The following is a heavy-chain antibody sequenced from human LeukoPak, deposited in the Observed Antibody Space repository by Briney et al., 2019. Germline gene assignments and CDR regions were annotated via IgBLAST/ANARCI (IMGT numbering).Heavy chain of an antibody. CDR1: GFTFSNYA. CDR2: VYYTGSS. V-gene: IGHV4-59*01. Sequence: GSLRLSCAASGFTFSNYAMSWVRQAPGKGLEWIGYVYYTGSSNSNPSLKSRVTISIDTSKRQFSLKLTSVTAADTAVYYCARGVDFWSGYPLDYWGQGTLVTVSS. CDR3: ARGVDFWSGYPLDY. D-gene: IGHD3-3*01. J-gene: IGHJ4*02.